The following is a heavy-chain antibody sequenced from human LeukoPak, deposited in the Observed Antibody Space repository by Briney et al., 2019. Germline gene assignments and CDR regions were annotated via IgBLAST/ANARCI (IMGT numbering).Heavy chain of an antibody. D-gene: IGHD1-26*01. CDR2: IRSKANSYAT. CDR1: GFTFSGSA. CDR3: TAVGALLGGNDY. V-gene: IGHV3-73*01. J-gene: IGHJ4*02. Sequence: PGGSLRLSCAASGFTFSGSAMHWVRQASGKGLEWVGRIRSKANSYATAYAASVKGRFTISRDDSKNTAYLQMNSLKTEDTAVYYCTAVGALLGGNDYWGQGTLVTVSS.